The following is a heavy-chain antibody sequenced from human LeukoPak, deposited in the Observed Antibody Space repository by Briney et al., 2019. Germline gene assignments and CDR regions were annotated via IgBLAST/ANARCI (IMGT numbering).Heavy chain of an antibody. J-gene: IGHJ4*02. V-gene: IGHV3-73*01. CDR1: GFTFSGSA. CDR3: TGGSGWYSPDY. D-gene: IGHD6-19*01. CDR2: IRSSTNNYAT. Sequence: GGSLRLSCAASGFTFSGSAMHWVRQASGKGLEWVGLIRSSTNNYATAYAASVRGRFTISRDGSKETAYLQMNSLKTEDMAVYYCTGGSGWYSPDYWGQGTLVTVYS.